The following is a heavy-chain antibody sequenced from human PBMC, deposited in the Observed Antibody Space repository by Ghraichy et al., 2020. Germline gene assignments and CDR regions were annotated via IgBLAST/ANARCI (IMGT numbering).Heavy chain of an antibody. J-gene: IGHJ5*02. Sequence: SETLSLTCAVYGGSFSGYYWSWIRQPPGKGLEWIGEINHSGSTNYNPSLKRRVTISVDTSKNQFSLKLSSVTAADKAVYYCARVSTYSSSWGGWFDPWGQGTLVTVSS. CDR3: ARVSTYSSSWGGWFDP. D-gene: IGHD6-13*01. CDR1: GGSFSGYY. V-gene: IGHV4-34*01. CDR2: INHSGST.